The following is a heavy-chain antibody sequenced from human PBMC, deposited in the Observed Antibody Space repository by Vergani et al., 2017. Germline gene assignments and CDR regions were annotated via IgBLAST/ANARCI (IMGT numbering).Heavy chain of an antibody. D-gene: IGHD2-2*01. CDR3: ARAPVGPAARGVEWFDP. Sequence: QVRLQESGPGLAKPSQTLSLTCIVSGGSISSGSYYWSWIRQPAGKGLEWIGRSYTSGSTNYNPPLKSRVTIYVDTSKNQFSLKLTPVTAADTAVYYCARAPVGPAARGVEWFDPWGQGNLVTVSS. V-gene: IGHV4-61*02. CDR1: GGSISSGSYY. CDR2: SYTSGST. J-gene: IGHJ5*02.